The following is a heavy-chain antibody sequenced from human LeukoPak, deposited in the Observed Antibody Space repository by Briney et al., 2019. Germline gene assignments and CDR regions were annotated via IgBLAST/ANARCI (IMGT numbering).Heavy chain of an antibody. Sequence: GGSLRLSCAASGFTFSSYWMSWVRQAPGKGLEWVANIKQDGSEKHYVGSVKGRFTISRDNAKNSLYLQMNSLRAEDTAEYYCARGAQGPAGGSPSGSYSDYWGQGTLVTVSS. V-gene: IGHV3-7*01. CDR2: IKQDGSEK. D-gene: IGHD3-10*01. J-gene: IGHJ4*02. CDR1: GFTFSSYW. CDR3: ARGAQGPAGGSPSGSYSDY.